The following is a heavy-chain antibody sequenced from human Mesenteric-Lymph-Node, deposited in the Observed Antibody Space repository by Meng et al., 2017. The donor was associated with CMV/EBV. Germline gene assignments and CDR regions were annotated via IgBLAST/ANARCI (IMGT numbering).Heavy chain of an antibody. CDR2: ISYDGSNK. Sequence: GESLKISCAASGFTFSSYAMHWVRQAPGKGLEWVAVISYDGSNKYYADSVKGRFTISRDNSKNSLYLQMNSLRAEDTAVYYCARVGRDDYWGQGTLVTVSS. CDR3: ARVGRDDY. V-gene: IGHV3-30*04. CDR1: GFTFSSYA. J-gene: IGHJ4*02. D-gene: IGHD1-26*01.